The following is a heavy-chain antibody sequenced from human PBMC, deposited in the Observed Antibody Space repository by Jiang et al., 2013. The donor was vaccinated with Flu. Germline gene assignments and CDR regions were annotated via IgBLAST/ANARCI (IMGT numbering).Heavy chain of an antibody. CDR1: GFSFSSYW. CDR3: ARNWLKFYDTSGFDS. V-gene: IGHV3-7*03. J-gene: IGHJ4*02. Sequence: QLVESGGGLVQPGGSLRLSCAASGFSFSSYWMTWVRQAPGKGLEWVASIKQDGSESSYVDSVKGRFTISRDNTKNSLSLQMHSLRAEDTAVYYCARNWLKFYDTSGFDSWGQGTLVTVSS. CDR2: IKQDGSES. D-gene: IGHD3-22*01.